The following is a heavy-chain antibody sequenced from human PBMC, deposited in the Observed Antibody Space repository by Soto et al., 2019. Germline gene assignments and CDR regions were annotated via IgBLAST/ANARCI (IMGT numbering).Heavy chain of an antibody. CDR2: ISGSGGST. Sequence: GGSLRLSCAASGFTFSSYAMSWVRQAPGKGLEWVSAISGSGGSTYYADSVKGRFTISRDNSKNTLYLQMNSLRAEDTAVYYCAKDSESPDYGFPLDPWGQGTLVTVSS. V-gene: IGHV3-23*01. J-gene: IGHJ5*02. CDR1: GFTFSSYA. CDR3: AKDSESPDYGFPLDP. D-gene: IGHD3-3*01.